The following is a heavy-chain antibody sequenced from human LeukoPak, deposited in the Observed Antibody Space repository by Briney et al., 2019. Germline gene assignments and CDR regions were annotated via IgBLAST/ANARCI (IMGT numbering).Heavy chain of an antibody. D-gene: IGHD3-10*01. CDR2: IIPIFGTA. V-gene: IGHV1-69*06. J-gene: IGHJ4*02. CDR3: ARDESGSGSYFDY. Sequence: ASVKVSCKASGGTFSSYAISWVRQAPGQGLEWMGGIIPIFGTANYAQKFQGRVTITADKSTSTAYMEPSSLRSEDTAVYYCARDESGSGSYFDYWGQGTLVTVSS. CDR1: GGTFSSYA.